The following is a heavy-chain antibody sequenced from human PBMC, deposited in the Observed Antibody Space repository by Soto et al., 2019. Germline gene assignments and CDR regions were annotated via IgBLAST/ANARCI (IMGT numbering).Heavy chain of an antibody. J-gene: IGHJ5*02. CDR2: INHSGST. V-gene: IGHV4-34*01. D-gene: IGHD3-10*01. Sequence: QVQLQQWGAGLLKPSETLSLTCAVYGGSFSGYYWSWIRQPPGKGLEWIGEINHSGSTNYNPSLKGRVTISVDTSKNQFSLKLSSVTAADTAVYYCARGEAPHYRLWFGSTRNWFDPWGQGTLVTVSS. CDR3: ARGEAPHYRLWFGSTRNWFDP. CDR1: GGSFSGYY.